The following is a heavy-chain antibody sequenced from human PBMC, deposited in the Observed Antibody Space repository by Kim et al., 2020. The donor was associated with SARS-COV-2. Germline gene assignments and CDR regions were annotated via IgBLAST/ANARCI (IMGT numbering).Heavy chain of an antibody. Sequence: SETLSLTCTVSGGSISSSSYYWGWIRQPPGKGLEWIGSIYYSGSTYYNPSLKSRVTISVDTSKNQFSLKLSSVTAADTAVYYCARRVGGYYGSGIPFDYWGQGTLVTVSS. J-gene: IGHJ4*02. V-gene: IGHV4-39*01. CDR2: IYYSGST. D-gene: IGHD3-10*01. CDR3: ARRVGGYYGSGIPFDY. CDR1: GGSISSSSYY.